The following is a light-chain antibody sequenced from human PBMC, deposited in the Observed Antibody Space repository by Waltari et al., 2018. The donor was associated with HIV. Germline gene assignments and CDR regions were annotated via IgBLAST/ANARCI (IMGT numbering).Light chain of an antibody. Sequence: QSALTQPASMSGSPGQSITISCTGTSSAIGFYYYVSLYQQPPGKVPKLFMYGVSNRPSGVSNRFSGSKSGNTASLTISGLQAEDEADYYCSSYTTTNTYVFGPGTKVTVL. J-gene: IGLJ1*01. CDR1: SSAIGFYYY. CDR3: SSYTTTNTYV. V-gene: IGLV2-14*01. CDR2: GVS.